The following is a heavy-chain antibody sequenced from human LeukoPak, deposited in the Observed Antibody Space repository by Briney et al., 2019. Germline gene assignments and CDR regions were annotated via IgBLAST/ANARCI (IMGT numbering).Heavy chain of an antibody. CDR3: ARDHDRGGSYYAFDY. J-gene: IGHJ4*02. CDR2: INHSGST. CDR1: GGSFSGYY. D-gene: IGHD1-26*01. V-gene: IGHV4-34*01. Sequence: SETLSLTCAVYGGSFSGYYWSWIRQPPGKGLEWIGEINHSGSTNYNPSLKSRVTISVDTSKNQFSLQLNSVTPEDTAVYYCARDHDRGGSYYAFDYWGQGTLVTVSS.